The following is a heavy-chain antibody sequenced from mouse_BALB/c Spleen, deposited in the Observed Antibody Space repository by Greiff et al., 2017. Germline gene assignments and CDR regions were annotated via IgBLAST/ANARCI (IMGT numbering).Heavy chain of an antibody. Sequence: EVQRVESGPGLVKPSQSLSLTCSVTGYSITSGYYWNWIRQFPGNKLEWMGYISYDGSNNYNPSLKNRISITRDTSKNQFFLKLNSVTTEDTATYYCASRGYDYDGYYFDYWGQGTTLTVSS. CDR1: GYSITSGYY. D-gene: IGHD2-4*01. J-gene: IGHJ2*01. V-gene: IGHV3-6*02. CDR2: ISYDGSN. CDR3: ASRGYDYDGYYFDY.